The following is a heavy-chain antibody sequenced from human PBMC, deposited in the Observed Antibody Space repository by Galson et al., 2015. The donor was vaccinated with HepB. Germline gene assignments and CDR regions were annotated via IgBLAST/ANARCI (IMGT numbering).Heavy chain of an antibody. CDR2: IWYDGSNK. D-gene: IGHD3-10*01. V-gene: IGHV3-33*06. CDR1: GFTFSSYG. Sequence: SLRLSCAASGFTFSSYGMHWVRQAPGKGLEWVAVIWYDGSNKYYADSVKGRFTISRDNSKNTLYLQMNSLRAEDTAVYYCAKDHRRGSYGSGTGYWGQGTLVTVSS. J-gene: IGHJ4*02. CDR3: AKDHRRGSYGSGTGY.